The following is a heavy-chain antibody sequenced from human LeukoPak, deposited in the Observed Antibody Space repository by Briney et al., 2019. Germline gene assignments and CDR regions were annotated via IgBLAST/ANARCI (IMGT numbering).Heavy chain of an antibody. CDR2: IYHSGST. CDR1: GGSISSSNW. D-gene: IGHD6-13*01. Sequence: SETLSLTCAVSGGSISSSNWWSWVRQPPGKGLEWIGEIYHSGSTNYNPSLKSRVTISVDKSKNQFSLKLSSVTAADTAVYSCARDKKVAAAGSRPYYYYGMDVWAKGPRSPSP. V-gene: IGHV4-4*02. CDR3: ARDKKVAAAGSRPYYYYGMDV. J-gene: IGHJ6*02.